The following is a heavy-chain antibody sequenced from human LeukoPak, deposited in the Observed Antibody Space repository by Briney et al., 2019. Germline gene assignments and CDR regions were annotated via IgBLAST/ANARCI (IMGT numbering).Heavy chain of an antibody. CDR1: GGSFSGYY. CDR3: ARAYYDYVWGSYRENPEGYYFDY. Sequence: SETLSPTCAVYGGSFSGYYWSWIRQPPGKGLEWIGEINHSGSTNYNPSLKSRVTISVDTSKNQFSLKLSSVTAADTAVYYCARAYYDYVWGSYRENPEGYYFDYWGQGTLVTVSS. D-gene: IGHD3-16*02. CDR2: INHSGST. J-gene: IGHJ4*02. V-gene: IGHV4-34*01.